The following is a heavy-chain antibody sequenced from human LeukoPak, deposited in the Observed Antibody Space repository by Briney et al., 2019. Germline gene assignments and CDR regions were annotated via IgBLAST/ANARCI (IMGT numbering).Heavy chain of an antibody. CDR3: ATYRGGGGGVGY. V-gene: IGHV4-61*08. D-gene: IGHD3-10*01. CDR1: GASTTGGYY. J-gene: IGHJ4*02. CDR2: LGNP. Sequence: SETLSLTCAVSGASTTGGYYWTWIRQPPGKGLEWIGYLGNPNYNPSLKSRVTISGHRSKNQFSLKLNSVTTADTAVYFCATYRGGGGGVGYWGQGTLVTVSS.